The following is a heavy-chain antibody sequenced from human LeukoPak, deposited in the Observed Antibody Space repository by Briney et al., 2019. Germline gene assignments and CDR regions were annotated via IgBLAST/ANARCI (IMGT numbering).Heavy chain of an antibody. J-gene: IGHJ4*02. Sequence: SETLSLTCTVSGGSISSYYWSWIRQPPGKGLEWIGYIYYSGSTNYNPSLKSRVTISVDTSKNQFSLKLSSVTAADTAVYYCARGIYSGYENYFDYWGQGTLVTVSS. V-gene: IGHV4-59*01. CDR3: ARGIYSGYENYFDY. CDR1: GGSISSYY. D-gene: IGHD5-12*01. CDR2: IYYSGST.